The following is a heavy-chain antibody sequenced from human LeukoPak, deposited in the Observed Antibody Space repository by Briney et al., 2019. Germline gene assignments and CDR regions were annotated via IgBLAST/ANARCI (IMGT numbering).Heavy chain of an antibody. V-gene: IGHV1-69*13. Sequence: ASVKVSCRASGGTFSSYAISWVRQAPGQGLEWMGGIIPIFGTANYAQKFQGRVTITADESTSTAYMELSSLRSEDTAVYYCASEDYYGSGSYRSLAFDIWGQGTMVTVSS. CDR2: IIPIFGTA. J-gene: IGHJ3*02. CDR1: GGTFSSYA. CDR3: ASEDYYGSGSYRSLAFDI. D-gene: IGHD3-10*01.